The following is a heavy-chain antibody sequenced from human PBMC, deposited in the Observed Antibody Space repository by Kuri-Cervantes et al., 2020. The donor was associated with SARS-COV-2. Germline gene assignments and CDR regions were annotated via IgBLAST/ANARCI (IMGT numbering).Heavy chain of an antibody. Sequence: SETLSLTCAVSGYSISSGYYWGWIRQPPGKGLEWIGSIYHSGSTYYNPSLKSRVTISVDTSKNQFSLKLSSVTAADTAVYYCASQGSGSYNHWGQGTLVTVSS. CDR1: GYSISSGYY. CDR2: IYHSGST. V-gene: IGHV4-38-2*01. CDR3: ASQGSGSYNH. J-gene: IGHJ4*02. D-gene: IGHD3-10*01.